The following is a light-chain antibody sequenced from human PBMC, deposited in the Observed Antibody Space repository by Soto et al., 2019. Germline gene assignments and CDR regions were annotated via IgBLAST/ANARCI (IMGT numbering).Light chain of an antibody. CDR2: GAS. Sequence: DIVMTQSPGTLSVSPGERAILSCRASQSVRSNLAWYQQKPGQAPRLVIYGASTKATGIPVRFSGSGSGTEFTLTISSLQSEDFGVYYCQQYNEWPLTFGGGTKMEIK. J-gene: IGKJ4*01. V-gene: IGKV3-15*01. CDR3: QQYNEWPLT. CDR1: QSVRSN.